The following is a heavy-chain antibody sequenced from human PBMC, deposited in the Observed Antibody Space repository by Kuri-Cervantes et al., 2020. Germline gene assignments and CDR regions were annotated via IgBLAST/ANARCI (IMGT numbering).Heavy chain of an antibody. CDR2: ISSSGSTI. D-gene: IGHD2-15*01. V-gene: IGHV3-48*03. CDR1: GFSFSSYE. Sequence: GGSLRLSCAASGFSFSSYEMNWVRQAPGKGLEWVSYISSSGSTIYYADSVKGRFSISRDNAKNSLYLQMNSLRAEDTAVYYCARERISGGSCFDYWGQGTLVTVSS. CDR3: ARERISGGSCFDY. J-gene: IGHJ4*02.